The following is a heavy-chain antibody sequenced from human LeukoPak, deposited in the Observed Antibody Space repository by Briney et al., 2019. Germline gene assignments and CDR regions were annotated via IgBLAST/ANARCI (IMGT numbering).Heavy chain of an antibody. D-gene: IGHD3-9*01. CDR2: ISGSGGST. CDR1: GFTFSSYA. Sequence: GGSLRLSCAASGFTFSSYAMSWVRQAPGKGLEWVSAISGSGGSTYYADSVKGRFTISRDNSKNTLYLQMNSLRAEDTAVYYCAKEGVLRYFDWSDYYYYMDVWGKGTTVTVSS. V-gene: IGHV3-23*01. CDR3: AKEGVLRYFDWSDYYYYMDV. J-gene: IGHJ6*03.